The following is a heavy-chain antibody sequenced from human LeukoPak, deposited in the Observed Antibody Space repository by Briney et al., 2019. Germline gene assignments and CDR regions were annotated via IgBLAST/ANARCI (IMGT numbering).Heavy chain of an antibody. CDR3: ARSYYDSSGYYRH. J-gene: IGHJ1*01. CDR1: GFTFSSYS. D-gene: IGHD3-22*01. V-gene: IGHV3-21*01. CDR2: ITRSASPM. Sequence: GGSLRLSCAASGFTFSSYSMNWVRQAPGKGLEWVSSITRSASPMYYADSVKGRFTISRDNARNSLYLQMNSLRDEDTAVYYCARSYYDSSGYYRHWGQGTLVSVSS.